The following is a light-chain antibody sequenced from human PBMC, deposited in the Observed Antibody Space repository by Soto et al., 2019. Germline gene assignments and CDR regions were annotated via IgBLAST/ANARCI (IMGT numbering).Light chain of an antibody. CDR2: FGS. CDR1: QNLLYNNTYNY. J-gene: IGKJ5*01. V-gene: IGKV2-28*01. Sequence: DMVGAQSPGSVPGRDVDPVSVAGGSSQNLLYNNTYNYLDWYVQKPGQSPQLLIYFGSNRAPVLPERFRRSGSAIAFTLQINTSEAADVRPYYWMPALATLTFAQGTRLEIK. CDR3: MPALATLT.